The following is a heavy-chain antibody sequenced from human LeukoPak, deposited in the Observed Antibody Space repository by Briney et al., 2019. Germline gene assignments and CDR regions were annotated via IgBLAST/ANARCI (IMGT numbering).Heavy chain of an antibody. CDR2: ITSSISTI. D-gene: IGHD6-19*01. V-gene: IGHV3-48*02. J-gene: IGHJ4*02. Sequence: GGALRLSCAASGFTFSAYSMNWVRQAPGKGLEWVSYITSSISTISYAESVKGRFTISRDNGKNSLYLQMNSLRDEDTAVYYCARDLGWAFDYWGQGTLVTVSS. CDR3: ARDLGWAFDY. CDR1: GFTFSAYS.